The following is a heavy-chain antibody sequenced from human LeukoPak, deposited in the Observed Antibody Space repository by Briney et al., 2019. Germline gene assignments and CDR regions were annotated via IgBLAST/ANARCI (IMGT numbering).Heavy chain of an antibody. CDR1: GGSFNGYY. D-gene: IGHD2-8*01. J-gene: IGHJ4*02. CDR3: ARGIIFRYVVLMVYYYFDY. V-gene: IGHV4-34*01. Sequence: SETLSLTCAVYGGSFNGYYWSWIRQPPGKGLEWIGEINHSGSTNYNPSLKSRVTISVDTSKNQFSLKLSSVTAADTAVYYCARGIIFRYVVLMVYYYFDYWGQGTLVTVSS. CDR2: INHSGST.